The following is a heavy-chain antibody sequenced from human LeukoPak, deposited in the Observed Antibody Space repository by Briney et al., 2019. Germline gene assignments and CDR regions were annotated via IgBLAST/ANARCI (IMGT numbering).Heavy chain of an antibody. Sequence: GASVKVSCKASGYTFTSYYMHWVRQAPGQGLEWMGIINPSGGSTSYAQKFQGRVTMTRDTSTSTDYMELSSLRSEDTAVYYCARDLTRMYSSGWSGGYWGQGTLVTVSS. V-gene: IGHV1-46*01. D-gene: IGHD6-19*01. J-gene: IGHJ4*02. CDR3: ARDLTRMYSSGWSGGY. CDR2: INPSGGST. CDR1: GYTFTSYY.